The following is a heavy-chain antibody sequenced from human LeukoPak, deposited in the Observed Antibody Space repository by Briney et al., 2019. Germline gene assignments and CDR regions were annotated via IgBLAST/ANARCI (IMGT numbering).Heavy chain of an antibody. V-gene: IGHV3-48*01. CDR2: ISSSSSTI. CDR3: AREFHNWNDGVNWFDP. D-gene: IGHD1-20*01. Sequence: QSGGSLRLSCAASGFTFSSYGMHWVRQAPGKGLEWVSYISSSSSTIYYADSVKGRFTISRDNAKNSLYLQMNSLRAEDTAVYYCAREFHNWNDGVNWFDPWGQGTLVTVSS. J-gene: IGHJ5*02. CDR1: GFTFSSYG.